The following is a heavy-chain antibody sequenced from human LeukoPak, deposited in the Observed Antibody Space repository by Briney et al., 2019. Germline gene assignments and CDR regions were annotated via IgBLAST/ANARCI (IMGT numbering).Heavy chain of an antibody. CDR2: IYYSGST. J-gene: IGHJ2*01. V-gene: IGHV4-59*01. CDR1: GGSISSYY. D-gene: IGHD2/OR15-2a*01. Sequence: SETLSLTCTVSGGSISSYYWSWIRQSPGKGLEWIGYIYYSGSTNYNPSLKSRVTISVDTSKKQFSLKLSSVTAADTAVYYCARVWHNSACRTDWYFDLWGRGTLVTVSS. CDR3: ARVWHNSACRTDWYFDL.